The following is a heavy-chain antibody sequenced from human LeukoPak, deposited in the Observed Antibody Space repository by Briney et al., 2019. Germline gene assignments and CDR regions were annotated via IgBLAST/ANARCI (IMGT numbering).Heavy chain of an antibody. CDR3: ARALGYCSGGSCGFDY. V-gene: IGHV4-30-2*01. Sequence: SETLSLTCTVSGGSISSSSYSWSWIRQPPGKGLEWIGYIYHSGSTYYNPSLKSRVTISVDRSKNQFSLKLSSVTAADTAVYYCARALGYCSGGSCGFDYWGQGTLVTVSS. D-gene: IGHD2-15*01. CDR2: IYHSGST. J-gene: IGHJ4*02. CDR1: GGSISSSSYS.